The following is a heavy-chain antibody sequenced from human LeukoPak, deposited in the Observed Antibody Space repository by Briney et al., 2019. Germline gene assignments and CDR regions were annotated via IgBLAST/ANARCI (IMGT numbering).Heavy chain of an antibody. D-gene: IGHD3-10*01. V-gene: IGHV3-11*01. Sequence: GGSLRLSCAASGFTFSDYYMTWIRQAPGKGLEWVSYISSSGGTTHYADSVKGRFTISRNNAKNSLFVQMSNLRAEDTAVYYCAKAGAILWFGEFLNAFDIWGQGTMVTVSS. J-gene: IGHJ3*02. CDR2: ISSSGGTT. CDR1: GFTFSDYY. CDR3: AKAGAILWFGEFLNAFDI.